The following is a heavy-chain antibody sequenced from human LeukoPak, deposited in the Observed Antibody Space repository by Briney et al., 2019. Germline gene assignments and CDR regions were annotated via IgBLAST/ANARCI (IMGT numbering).Heavy chain of an antibody. V-gene: IGHV3-48*03. CDR1: GFTFSSSE. CDR2: ISSSGSDI. CDR3: ATDRGTGTTRDYYFDY. Sequence: GGSLRLSCAASGFTFSSSEMNWVRQAPGKGLEWISYISSSGSDIYYADSVRGRFTISRDNSKNTLSLQMDSLRAEDTAVYYCATDRGTGTTRDYYFDYWGQGSLVTVSS. J-gene: IGHJ4*02. D-gene: IGHD1-1*01.